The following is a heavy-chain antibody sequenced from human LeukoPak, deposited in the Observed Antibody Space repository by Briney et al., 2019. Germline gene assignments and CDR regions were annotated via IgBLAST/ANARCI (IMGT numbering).Heavy chain of an antibody. CDR2: IYYSGST. CDR1: GGSISSYY. CDR3: ARSWNGDSSSWYDY. V-gene: IGHV4-59*01. D-gene: IGHD6-13*01. J-gene: IGHJ4*02. Sequence: SETLSLTCTVSGGSISSYYWSWIRQPPGKGLEWIGYIYYSGSTNYNPSLKSRVTISVDTSKNQFSLKLSSVTAADTAVYYCARSWNGDSSSWYDYWGQGTLVTVSS.